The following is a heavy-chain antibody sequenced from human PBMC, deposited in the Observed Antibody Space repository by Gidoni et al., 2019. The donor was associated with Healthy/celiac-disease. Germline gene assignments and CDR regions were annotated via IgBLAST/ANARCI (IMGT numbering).Heavy chain of an antibody. Sequence: QVQLQQWGAGLLKPSETLSLTCAVYGGSFSGYYWSWIRQPPGKGLEWIGEINHSGSTNYNPSLKSRVTISVDTSKNQFSLKLSSVTAADTAVYYCARGPITMVRGVRFDYWGQGTLVTVSS. CDR1: GGSFSGYY. CDR2: INHSGST. D-gene: IGHD3-10*01. V-gene: IGHV4-34*01. J-gene: IGHJ4*02. CDR3: ARGPITMVRGVRFDY.